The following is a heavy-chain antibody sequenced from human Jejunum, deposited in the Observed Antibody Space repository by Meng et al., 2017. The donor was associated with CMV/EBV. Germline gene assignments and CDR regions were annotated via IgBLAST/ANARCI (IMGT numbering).Heavy chain of an antibody. CDR2: INSDGSTT. J-gene: IGHJ5*02. Sequence: STYWMHWVRQAPGKGLVWVSRINSDGSTTSYADSVKSRFTISRDNAKNTLYLQMNSLRAEDTAVYYCARGKFQSVGIVYSYFDPWGQGALVTVSS. CDR1: STYW. D-gene: IGHD5-18*01. CDR3: ARGKFQSVGIVYSYFDP. V-gene: IGHV3-74*01.